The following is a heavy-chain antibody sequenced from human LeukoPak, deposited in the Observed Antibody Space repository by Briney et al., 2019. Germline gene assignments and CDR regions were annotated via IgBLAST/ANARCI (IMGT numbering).Heavy chain of an antibody. CDR1: GFKFEDYG. J-gene: IGHJ6*02. D-gene: IGHD2/OR15-2a*01. V-gene: IGHV3-9*01. CDR3: AKESMGPREGVGSGMDV. Sequence: GRSLRLSCVGSGFKFEDYGMQWVRRAPGKGLEWISGISWNSGTIGYADSVKGRFTISRDNAKNSLYLQMSGLRGEDTALYYCAKESMGPREGVGSGMDVWGQGTTITVSS. CDR2: ISWNSGTI.